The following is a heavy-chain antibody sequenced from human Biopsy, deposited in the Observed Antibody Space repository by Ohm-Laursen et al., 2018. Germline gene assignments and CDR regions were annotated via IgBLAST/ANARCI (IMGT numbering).Heavy chain of an antibody. CDR1: GRSIRGSS. V-gene: IGHV4-59*08. J-gene: IGHJ3*02. Sequence: TLSLTCTVSGRSIRGSSWSWIRQAPGRGLEWVGYISYSGSTSNNPSLKSRITISVDTSKNQISLKVTSVTAADTAVYYCAKHGSGWTGDDALHIWGQGTMVTVSS. CDR3: AKHGSGWTGDDALHI. CDR2: ISYSGST. D-gene: IGHD6-19*01.